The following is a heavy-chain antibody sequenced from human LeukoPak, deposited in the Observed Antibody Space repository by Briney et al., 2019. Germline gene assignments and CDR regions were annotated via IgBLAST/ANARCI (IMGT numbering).Heavy chain of an antibody. CDR2: IKSKTDGGTT. D-gene: IGHD6-19*01. Sequence: GGSLRLSCAASGFTFSNAWMSWVRQAPGKGLEWVGRIKSKTDGGTTDYAAPVKGRFTISRDNSKNTLYLQMNSLRAEDTAVYYCAKDRSGWYGDYWGQGTLVTVSS. CDR1: GFTFSNAW. J-gene: IGHJ4*02. CDR3: AKDRSGWYGDY. V-gene: IGHV3-15*01.